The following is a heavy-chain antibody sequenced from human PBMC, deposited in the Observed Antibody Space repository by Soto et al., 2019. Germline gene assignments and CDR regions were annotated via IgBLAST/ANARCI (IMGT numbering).Heavy chain of an antibody. CDR3: AKGIAARPFYYYYMDV. CDR2: ISGSGGST. Sequence: PGGSLRLSCAASGFTFTGYAMSWVRQAPGKGLEWVSSISGSGGSTYYADSVKGRFTISRDNPKNTLYLQMNSLGAEDTAVYYCAKGIAARPFYYYYMDVWGKGTTVTVSS. CDR1: GFTFTGYA. J-gene: IGHJ6*03. V-gene: IGHV3-23*01. D-gene: IGHD6-6*01.